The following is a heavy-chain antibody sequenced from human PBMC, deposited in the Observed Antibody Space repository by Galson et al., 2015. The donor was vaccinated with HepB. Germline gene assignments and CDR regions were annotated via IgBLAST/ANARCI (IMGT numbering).Heavy chain of an antibody. J-gene: IGHJ4*02. Sequence: SVKVSCKVSEYSLTELSIHWVRQAPGKGLEWMGGYDPDDKETILAQRFQGRVIVTEDTSTDTAYMELSSLRSEDTAMYYCTTNAARGIFFEFWGQGTLVTVSS. CDR1: EYSLTELS. CDR2: YDPDDKET. V-gene: IGHV1-24*01. CDR3: TTNAARGIFFEF. D-gene: IGHD3-10*01.